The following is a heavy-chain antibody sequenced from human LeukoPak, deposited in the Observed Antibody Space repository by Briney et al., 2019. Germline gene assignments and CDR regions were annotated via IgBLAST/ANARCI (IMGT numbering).Heavy chain of an antibody. CDR1: GYTFTSYD. CDR2: MNPNSGNA. D-gene: IGHD1-7*01. V-gene: IGHV1-8*01. CDR3: ARLELRGDAFDI. J-gene: IGHJ3*02. Sequence: GASEKVSCTAYGYTFTSYDINWVRQATGQGLEWMGWMNPNSGNAGYAQKFQGTVTMTTNTSISTAYMELSSLRSEDSAVYYCARLELRGDAFDIWGQGTMVTVSS.